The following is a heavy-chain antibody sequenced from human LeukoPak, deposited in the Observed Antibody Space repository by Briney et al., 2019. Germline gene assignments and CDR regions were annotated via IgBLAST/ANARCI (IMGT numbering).Heavy chain of an antibody. CDR1: GFTFSTYV. D-gene: IGHD3-10*02. Sequence: PGGSLRLSCAASGFTFSTYVMHWVRQAPGKGLEWVAVISYDGSNKYYADSVKGRFTISRDNSKNTLYLQMNSLRAEDTAVYYCARDMSRGRVYYYYMDVWGKGTTVTISS. V-gene: IGHV3-30*03. CDR2: ISYDGSNK. J-gene: IGHJ6*03. CDR3: ARDMSRGRVYYYYMDV.